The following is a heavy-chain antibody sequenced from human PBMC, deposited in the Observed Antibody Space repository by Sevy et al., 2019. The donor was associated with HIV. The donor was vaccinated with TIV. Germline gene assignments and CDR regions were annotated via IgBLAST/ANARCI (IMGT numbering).Heavy chain of an antibody. CDR2: VNPSGGST. CDR3: AVLGSYYDYFDY. CDR1: GYTFTSYH. J-gene: IGHJ4*02. Sequence: ASVKVSCKTSGYTFTSYHVHWVRQAPGQGLEWMGMVNPSGGSTTYTQIFQGRVIMTRDVSTRTVYMELSGLRFEDTAVYYCAVLGSYYDYFDYWGQGSLVTVSS. V-gene: IGHV1-46*01. D-gene: IGHD1-26*01.